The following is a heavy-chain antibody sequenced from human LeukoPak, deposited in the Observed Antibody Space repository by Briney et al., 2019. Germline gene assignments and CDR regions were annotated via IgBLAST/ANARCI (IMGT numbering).Heavy chain of an antibody. CDR3: ARKENVYYYFDY. Sequence: SDTLFLACAVSGYSITSSSWWSWIRQPPGKGLEWIGYIYHSGTTYYNPSLQSRVTMSVDTSKNQFSLKLSSLTAVDTAVYYCARKENVYYYFDYWGQGTLVTVSS. J-gene: IGHJ4*02. CDR2: IYHSGTT. CDR1: GYSITSSSW. V-gene: IGHV4-28*01. D-gene: IGHD3-10*01.